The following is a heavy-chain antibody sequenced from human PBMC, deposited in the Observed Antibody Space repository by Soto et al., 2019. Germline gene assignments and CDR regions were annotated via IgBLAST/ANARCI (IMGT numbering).Heavy chain of an antibody. D-gene: IGHD1-1*01. V-gene: IGHV3-33*01. CDR2: IWYDGSNK. Sequence: CAASGFTFSHFGMHWVRQAPGKGLEWVAVIWYDGSNKYYADSVKGRFTISRDNSKNTVYLQMNSLRAEDTAVYYCARDIGSNNYYFDYWGPGTLVTVSS. CDR1: GFTFSHFG. J-gene: IGHJ4*02. CDR3: ARDIGSNNYYFDY.